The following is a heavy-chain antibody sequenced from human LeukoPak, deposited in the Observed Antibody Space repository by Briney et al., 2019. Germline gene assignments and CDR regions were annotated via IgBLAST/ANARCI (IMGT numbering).Heavy chain of an antibody. J-gene: IGHJ4*02. V-gene: IGHV1-18*04. CDR1: GYTFTSYG. CDR2: ISAYNGNT. CDR3: ARDRYSSSWANFDY. D-gene: IGHD6-13*01. Sequence: ASVKVSCKASGYTFTSYGISWVRQAPGQGLEWMGWISAYNGNTNYAQKLQGRVTMTTDTSTSTAYMELRCLRSDDTAVYYCARDRYSSSWANFDYWGQGTLVTVSS.